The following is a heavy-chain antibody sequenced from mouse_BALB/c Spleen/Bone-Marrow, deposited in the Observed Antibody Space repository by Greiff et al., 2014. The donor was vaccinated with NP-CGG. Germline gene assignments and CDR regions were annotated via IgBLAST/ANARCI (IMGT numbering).Heavy chain of an antibody. J-gene: IGHJ2*01. CDR3: ARYYYGSSYFDY. D-gene: IGHD1-1*01. CDR1: GFNIKDTY. CDR2: IDPANGNA. V-gene: IGHV14-3*02. Sequence: EVQLQQSGAELVKPGASVKLSCTASGFNIKDTYMHWVEQRPEQGLEWIGRIDPANGNAKYDPKFQGKATITADTSSNTAYLQLSSLTSEDTAVYNCARYYYGSSYFDYWGQGTTLTVSS.